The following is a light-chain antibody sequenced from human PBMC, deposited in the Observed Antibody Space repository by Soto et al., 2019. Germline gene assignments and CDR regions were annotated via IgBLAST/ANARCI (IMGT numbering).Light chain of an antibody. Sequence: DIQMTQSPSTLSASVGDRVTITCRASQSISSWLAWYQQKPGKAPKLLIYKASSLESGVPSRFSGSGSGTEFTLTISSMKPDDFATYYCQQYWTFGQGTKVDIK. J-gene: IGKJ1*01. CDR2: KAS. CDR1: QSISSW. CDR3: QQYWT. V-gene: IGKV1-5*03.